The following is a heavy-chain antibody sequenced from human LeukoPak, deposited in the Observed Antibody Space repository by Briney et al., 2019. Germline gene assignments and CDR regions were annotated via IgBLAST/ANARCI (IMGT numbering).Heavy chain of an antibody. CDR3: ARGGHSPYYNMDV. J-gene: IGHJ6*03. V-gene: IGHV3-20*04. Sequence: PGGSLRLSCAASGFTFSTYSMNWVRQAPGKGLEWVSGINWNGGSTGYADSVKGRFTISRDNAKNSLYLQMNSLRAEDTALYYCARGGHSPYYNMDVWGKGTTVTVSS. CDR2: INWNGGST. D-gene: IGHD5-18*01. CDR1: GFTFSTYS.